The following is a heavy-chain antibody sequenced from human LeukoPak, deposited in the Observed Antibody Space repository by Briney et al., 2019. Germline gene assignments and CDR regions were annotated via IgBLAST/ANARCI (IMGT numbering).Heavy chain of an antibody. J-gene: IGHJ4*02. CDR2: IIPIFGTA. Sequence: GASVKVSCKASGGTFSSYAISWVRQDPGQGLEWMGGIIPIFGTANYAQKFQGRVTITTDESTSTAYMELSSLRSEDTAVYYCARGGDYSNPFDYWGQGTLVTVSS. V-gene: IGHV1-69*05. CDR1: GGTFSSYA. D-gene: IGHD4-11*01. CDR3: ARGGDYSNPFDY.